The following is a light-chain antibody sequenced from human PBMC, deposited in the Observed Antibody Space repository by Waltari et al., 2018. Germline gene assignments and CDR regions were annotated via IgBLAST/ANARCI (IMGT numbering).Light chain of an antibody. CDR3: SSHTSSSTLV. CDR2: EVT. J-gene: IGLJ3*02. Sequence: QSALTQPASVSGSPGQSITISCTPTSSDIDSSNYVYWYHQPPGKAPKPLIYEVTKRPSGVSNRFSGSKSGNTASLTISGLQGEDEADYYCSSHTSSSTLVFGGGTRLTVL. V-gene: IGLV2-14*01. CDR1: SSDIDSSNY.